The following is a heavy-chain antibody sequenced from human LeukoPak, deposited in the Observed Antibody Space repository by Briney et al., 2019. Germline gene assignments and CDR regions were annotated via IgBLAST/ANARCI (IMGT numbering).Heavy chain of an antibody. D-gene: IGHD2-2*01. V-gene: IGHV4-61*08. Sequence: SETLSLTCTVSGDSINSGGYFWSWIRQHPGKGLEWIGYIYYSGSTNYNPSLKSRVTISVDTSKNQFSLKLSSVTAADTAVYYCAREVIAAMIWLDPWGQGTLVTVSS. CDR1: GDSINSGGYF. J-gene: IGHJ5*02. CDR2: IYYSGST. CDR3: AREVIAAMIWLDP.